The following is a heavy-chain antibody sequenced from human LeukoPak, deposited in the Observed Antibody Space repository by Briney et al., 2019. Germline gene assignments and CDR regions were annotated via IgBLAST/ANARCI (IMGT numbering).Heavy chain of an antibody. CDR1: ARSITSSSYY. J-gene: IGHJ6*03. CDR2: IFYSGST. CDR3: ARLLGTIFGVVTQQYYYYYMDV. Sequence: SQTLSLTCTVSARSITSSSYYWGWIRQPPGRGLEWFGRIFYSGSTYYNPSLKTRVTISVDTYKHKFSLTVRAVTAADSVVVYSARLLGTIFGVVTQQYYYYYMDVWGKGTTVTVSS. D-gene: IGHD3-3*01. V-gene: IGHV4-39*01.